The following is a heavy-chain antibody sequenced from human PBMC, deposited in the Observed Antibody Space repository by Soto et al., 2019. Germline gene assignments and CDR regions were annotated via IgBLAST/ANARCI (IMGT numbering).Heavy chain of an antibody. V-gene: IGHV3-74*01. D-gene: IGHD2-15*01. J-gene: IGHJ4*02. Sequence: VQLVDSGGGLVQPGGSLRLSCAACGFTFSSYWMHWVRQAPGKGLVWVSRINSDGSSTSYADSVKGRFTISRDNAKNTLYLQMNSLRAEDTAVYYCVRTSLVVAAATREDYWGQGTLVTVSS. CDR2: INSDGSST. CDR3: VRTSLVVAAATREDY. CDR1: GFTFSSYW.